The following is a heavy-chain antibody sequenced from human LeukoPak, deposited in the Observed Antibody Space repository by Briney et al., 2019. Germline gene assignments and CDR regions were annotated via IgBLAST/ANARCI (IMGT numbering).Heavy chain of an antibody. CDR3: ARIPLASSGWFLTYYFDY. CDR1: GGSISSSDYY. D-gene: IGHD6-19*01. J-gene: IGHJ4*02. V-gene: IGHV4-39*01. Sequence: KPSETLSLTCTVSGGSISSSDYYWGWIRQPPGKGLEWIGSIYYGGSTYYNPSLKSRVTISVDTSKNQFSLKLSSVTAADTAVYYCARIPLASSGWFLTYYFDYWGQGTLVTVSS. CDR2: IYYGGST.